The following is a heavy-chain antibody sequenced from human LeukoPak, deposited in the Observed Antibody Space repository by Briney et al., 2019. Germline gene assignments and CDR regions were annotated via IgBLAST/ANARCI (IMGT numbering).Heavy chain of an antibody. CDR2: IYSGGST. V-gene: IGHV3-66*02. CDR3: ARDSRYSSGWFFDY. D-gene: IGHD6-19*01. CDR1: GFTASSNY. Sequence: GGSLRLSCAASGFTASSNYMSWIRQAPGKGLEWVSVIYSGGSTYYADSVKGRFTISRDNSKNTLYLQMNSLRAEDTAVYYCARDSRYSSGWFFDYWGQGTLVTVSS. J-gene: IGHJ4*02.